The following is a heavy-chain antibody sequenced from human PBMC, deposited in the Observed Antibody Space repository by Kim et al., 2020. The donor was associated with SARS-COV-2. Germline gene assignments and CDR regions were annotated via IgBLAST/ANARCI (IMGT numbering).Heavy chain of an antibody. Sequence: SETLSLTCAVYGGSFVGYYWAWIRQPPGKGLEWIGEINHSGSTNYNPSLKSLFTISVDTSKNQVSLNVSSVTAADTAVYYCARVRRSFQGISRPPWFDPWGQGTLVTVSS. CDR1: GGSFVGYY. V-gene: IGHV4-34*01. J-gene: IGHJ5*02. D-gene: IGHD2-15*01. CDR2: INHSGST. CDR3: ARVRRSFQGISRPPWFDP.